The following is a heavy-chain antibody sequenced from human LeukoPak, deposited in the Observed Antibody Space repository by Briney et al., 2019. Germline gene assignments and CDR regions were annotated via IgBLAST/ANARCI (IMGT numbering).Heavy chain of an antibody. Sequence: GGSLRLSCAASGFTLSDYYMTWIRQAPGRGLEWVSYIRSSGADIFYADSVKGRFSISRDIAKNSLYLQMDSLRAEDTAVYYCARALSGTYLDFWGQGTLVTVSP. V-gene: IGHV3-11*01. CDR3: ARALSGTYLDF. CDR2: IRSSGADI. CDR1: GFTLSDYY. D-gene: IGHD3-10*01. J-gene: IGHJ4*02.